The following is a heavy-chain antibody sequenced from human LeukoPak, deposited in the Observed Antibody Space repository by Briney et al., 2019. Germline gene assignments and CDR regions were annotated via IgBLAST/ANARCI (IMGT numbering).Heavy chain of an antibody. V-gene: IGHV4-38-2*01. Sequence: SETLSLTCAVSGYSISSGYYWGWIRQPPGKGLGWIGSIYHSGSTYYNPSLKSRVTISVDTSKNQFSLKLSSVTAADTAVYHCARQGEGYWTPSPVDYWGQGTLVTVSS. CDR1: GYSISSGYY. CDR3: ARQGEGYWTPSPVDY. D-gene: IGHD3-22*01. J-gene: IGHJ4*02. CDR2: IYHSGST.